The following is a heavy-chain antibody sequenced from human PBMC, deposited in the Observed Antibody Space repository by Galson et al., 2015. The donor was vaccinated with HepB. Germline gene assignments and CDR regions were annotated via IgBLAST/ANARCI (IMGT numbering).Heavy chain of an antibody. CDR1: GFTFSRYY. Sequence: SLRLSCAASGFTFSRYYMNWVRQVPGKGLEWISYISASSSTIEYADSVKGRFTISRDNAKNSLFLQMSSLRAEDTSVYYCARDSRATFGEPNWFDPWGQGTLVTVSS. CDR2: ISASSSTI. J-gene: IGHJ5*02. CDR3: ARDSRATFGEPNWFDP. D-gene: IGHD3-3*01. V-gene: IGHV3-48*01.